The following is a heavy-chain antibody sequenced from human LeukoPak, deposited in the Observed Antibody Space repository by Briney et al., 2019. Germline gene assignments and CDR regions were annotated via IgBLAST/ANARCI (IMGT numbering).Heavy chain of an antibody. CDR3: ARGGHYDSSGYTFFY. CDR1: GFTVSTNY. V-gene: IGHV3-53*01. CDR2: IYSGGST. D-gene: IGHD3-22*01. J-gene: IGHJ4*02. Sequence: PGGSLRLSCAASGFTVSTNYMGWVRQAPGKGLEWVSVIYSGGSTYYADSVKGRFTISRDNSKNTLYLQMSSLRAEDTAVYYCARGGHYDSSGYTFFYWGQGTLVTVSS.